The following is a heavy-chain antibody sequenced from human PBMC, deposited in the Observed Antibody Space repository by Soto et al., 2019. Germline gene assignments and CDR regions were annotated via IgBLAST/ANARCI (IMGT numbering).Heavy chain of an antibody. V-gene: IGHV4-59*01. CDR3: ARGRGSSSFLDY. D-gene: IGHD6-13*01. CDR2: IYYSGST. Sequence: PSETLSLTCTVSGGSISSYYWSWIRLPPRKGLEWIGYIYYSGSTNYNPSLKSRVTISVDTSKRQFSLKLTSVTAADTAVYYYARGRGSSSFLDYWGQGTLVTVSS. CDR1: GGSISSYY. J-gene: IGHJ4*02.